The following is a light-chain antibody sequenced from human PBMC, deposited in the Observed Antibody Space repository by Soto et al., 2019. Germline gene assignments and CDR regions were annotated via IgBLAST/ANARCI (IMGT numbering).Light chain of an antibody. J-gene: IGKJ1*01. V-gene: IGKV3-15*01. CDR2: DAS. Sequence: EIVMTQSPATLSVSPGERATLSCRASQSVSNNLAWYQKKPGQAPRLLIYDASTRATGIPARFSGSGCATEFTLTIRSLLFEDFAVYYCQQYNNWWTFGQGTKVEIK. CDR3: QQYNNWWT. CDR1: QSVSNN.